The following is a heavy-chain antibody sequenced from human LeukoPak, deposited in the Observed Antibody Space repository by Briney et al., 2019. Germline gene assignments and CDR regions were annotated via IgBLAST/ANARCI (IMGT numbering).Heavy chain of an antibody. CDR1: GYTFTGYY. V-gene: IGHV1-2*02. D-gene: IGHD2-15*01. Sequence: ASVKVSCEASGYTFTGYYMHWVRQAPGQGLEWMGWINPNSGGTNYAQKFQGRVTMTRDTSISTAYMELSRLRSDDTAVYYCARDWHCSGGSCYSDWFDPWGQGTLVTVSS. CDR3: ARDWHCSGGSCYSDWFDP. CDR2: INPNSGGT. J-gene: IGHJ5*02.